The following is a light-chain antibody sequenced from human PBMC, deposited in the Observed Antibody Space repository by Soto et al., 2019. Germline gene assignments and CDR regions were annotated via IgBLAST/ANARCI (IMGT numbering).Light chain of an antibody. V-gene: IGKV3-15*01. J-gene: IGKJ2*01. CDR2: GAS. CDR3: HQYDDGPYT. Sequence: EIVMTQSPATLSLSPCDRATLSCRASQSVSSNVAWYQQIPGQTPRLLIYGASTRATGIPVRFSGSGSGTEFTLTISSLQSEDFAVYYCHQYDDGPYTFGQGTKVDIK. CDR1: QSVSSN.